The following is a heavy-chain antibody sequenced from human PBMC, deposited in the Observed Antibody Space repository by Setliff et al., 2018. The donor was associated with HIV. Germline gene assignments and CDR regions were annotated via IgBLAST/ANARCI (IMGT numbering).Heavy chain of an antibody. CDR3: AKDGGGDYYYYYMDV. Sequence: PGESLTISCAASGFTFSSYAMNWVRQAPGKGLEWVSSISGSGVNTYYADSVKGRFTISRDNFKNTLYIQMNSLRAEDTAVYYCAKDGGGDYYYYYMDVWGKGTTVTVSS. V-gene: IGHV3-23*01. J-gene: IGHJ6*03. CDR2: ISGSGVNT. D-gene: IGHD2-15*01. CDR1: GFTFSSYA.